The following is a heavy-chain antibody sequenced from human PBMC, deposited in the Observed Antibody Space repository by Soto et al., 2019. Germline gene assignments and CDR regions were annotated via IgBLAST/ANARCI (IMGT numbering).Heavy chain of an antibody. Sequence: QVQLQQWGAGLLKPSETLSLTCAVYGGSFSGYYWSWIRQPPGKGLEWIGEINHSGSTNYNPSLKSRVTISVDTSKNQFSLKLSSVTAADTAVYYCARGRAARWFDPWGQGTLVTVSS. CDR3: ARGRAARWFDP. CDR2: INHSGST. J-gene: IGHJ5*02. D-gene: IGHD2-15*01. V-gene: IGHV4-34*01. CDR1: GGSFSGYY.